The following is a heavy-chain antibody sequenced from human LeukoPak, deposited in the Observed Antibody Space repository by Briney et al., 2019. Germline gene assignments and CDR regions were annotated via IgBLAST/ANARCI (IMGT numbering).Heavy chain of an antibody. CDR3: ARGTKGFGRIYLDY. D-gene: IGHD2/OR15-2a*01. Sequence: SETLSLTCTVSGGSISSSTYYWGWIRQPPGKGLEWIGSINYSGTTYYNPSLKSRVTISVDKSKNQFSLKLNSVTAADTAVYFCARGTKGFGRIYLDYWGQGTLVTVSS. CDR2: INYSGTT. J-gene: IGHJ4*02. CDR1: GGSISSSTYY. V-gene: IGHV4-39*07.